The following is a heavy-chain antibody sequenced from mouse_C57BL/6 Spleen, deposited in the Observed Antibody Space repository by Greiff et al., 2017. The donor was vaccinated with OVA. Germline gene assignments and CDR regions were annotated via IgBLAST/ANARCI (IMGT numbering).Heavy chain of an antibody. CDR2: IDPSDSET. Sequence: VQLQQPGAELVRPGSSVKLSCKASGYTFTSYWMHWVKQRPIQGLEWIGNIDPSDSETHYNQKFKDKATLTVDKSSSTAYMQLSSLTSEDSAVYYCARSAYSNYFYVWGTGTTVTVSS. J-gene: IGHJ1*03. D-gene: IGHD2-5*01. CDR3: ARSAYSNYFYV. V-gene: IGHV1-52*01. CDR1: GYTFTSYW.